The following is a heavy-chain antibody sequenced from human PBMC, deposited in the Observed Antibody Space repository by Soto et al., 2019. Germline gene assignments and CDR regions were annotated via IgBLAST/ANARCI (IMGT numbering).Heavy chain of an antibody. CDR3: ARDWGGMDV. CDR1: GGSISSGYYY. CDR2: IYYSGST. J-gene: IGHJ6*02. V-gene: IGHV4-31*03. D-gene: IGHD3-16*01. Sequence: TLSLTCTVSGGSISSGYYYWSLIRQHPGKGLEWIGYIYYSGSTYYNPSLKSRVTISVDTSKNQFSLKLSSVTAADTAVYYCARDWGGMDVWGQGTTVTVSS.